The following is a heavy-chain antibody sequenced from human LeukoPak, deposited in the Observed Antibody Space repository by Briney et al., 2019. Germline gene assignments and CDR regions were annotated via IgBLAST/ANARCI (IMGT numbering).Heavy chain of an antibody. J-gene: IGHJ4*02. V-gene: IGHV1-3*01. CDR2: INADNGNT. D-gene: IGHD3-9*01. CDR3: ARAKYYDILTGDY. Sequence: ASVKVSCKASGYTFTSYAMHWVRQAPGQRLEWMGWINADNGNTKYSQKFQGRVTITRDTSASTAYMELSSLRSEDTAVYYCARAKYYDILTGDYWGQGTLVTVSS. CDR1: GYTFTSYA.